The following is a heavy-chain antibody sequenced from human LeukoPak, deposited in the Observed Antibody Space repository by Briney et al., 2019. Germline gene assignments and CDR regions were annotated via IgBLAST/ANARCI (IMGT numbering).Heavy chain of an antibody. Sequence: ASVKVSCKASGGTFSSYAISWVRQAPGQGLEWMGGIIPIFGTANYAQKFQGRVTITADESTSTAYMELSSLRSEDTAVYYCARDYGDYGSHGMDVWGQGTTVTVSS. CDR1: GGTFSSYA. CDR2: IIPIFGTA. V-gene: IGHV1-69*13. J-gene: IGHJ6*02. CDR3: ARDYGDYGSHGMDV. D-gene: IGHD4-17*01.